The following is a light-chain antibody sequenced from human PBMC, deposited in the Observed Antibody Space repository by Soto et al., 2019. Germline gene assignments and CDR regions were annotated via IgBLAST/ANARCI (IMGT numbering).Light chain of an antibody. CDR1: SSNIGAGYA. CDR2: ANN. V-gene: IGLV1-40*01. J-gene: IGLJ2*01. Sequence: QSVLTQPPSVSGAPGQRVTISCTGSSSNIGAGYAVHWYQHLPGTAPKLLIYANNQRPSGVPDRFSGSKSGTSASLAISGLQSEDEADYYCATWDDSLNGPVFGGGTKLTVL. CDR3: ATWDDSLNGPV.